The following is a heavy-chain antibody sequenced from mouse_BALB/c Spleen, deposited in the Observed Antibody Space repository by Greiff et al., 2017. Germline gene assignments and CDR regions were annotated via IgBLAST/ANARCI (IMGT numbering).Heavy chain of an antibody. Sequence: VQLQQPGAELVKPGASVKLSCKASGYTFTSYWMHWVKQRPGQGLEWIGEINPSNGRTNYNEKFKSKATLTVDKSSSTAYMQLSSLTSEDSAVYYCARGTVVAGDAMDYWGQGTSVTVSS. CDR1: GYTFTSYW. CDR3: ARGTVVAGDAMDY. D-gene: IGHD1-1*01. CDR2: INPSNGRT. J-gene: IGHJ4*01. V-gene: IGHV1S81*02.